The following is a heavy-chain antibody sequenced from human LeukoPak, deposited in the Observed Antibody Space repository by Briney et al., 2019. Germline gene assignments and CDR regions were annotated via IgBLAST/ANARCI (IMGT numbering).Heavy chain of an antibody. CDR1: GYTFTSYG. Sequence: GASVKVSCKASGYTFTSYGIIWVRQAPGQELEWMGWISVYNGNTNYAQKLQGRITMTTDTSTSTAYMELRSLRSDDTAVYYCARDLGTVTTLALWGQGTMVTVSS. D-gene: IGHD4-17*01. CDR3: ARDLGTVTTLAL. V-gene: IGHV1-18*01. CDR2: ISVYNGNT. J-gene: IGHJ3*01.